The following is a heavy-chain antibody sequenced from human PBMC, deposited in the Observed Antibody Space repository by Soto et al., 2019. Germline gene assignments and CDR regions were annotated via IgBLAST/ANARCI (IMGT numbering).Heavy chain of an antibody. CDR2: ISVYNGNT. Sequence: QVQLVQSGAEVKKPGASVKVSCKASGYTFTSYGISWVRQAPGQGLEWMGWISVYNGNTNYAQKPQGRVNMTTDTSTRTAYVELRSLRSDDTAVYYCARHRLGELSFDSWGQGTLFTVSS. CDR3: ARHRLGELSFDS. J-gene: IGHJ4*02. V-gene: IGHV1-18*01. D-gene: IGHD3-16*02. CDR1: GYTFTSYG.